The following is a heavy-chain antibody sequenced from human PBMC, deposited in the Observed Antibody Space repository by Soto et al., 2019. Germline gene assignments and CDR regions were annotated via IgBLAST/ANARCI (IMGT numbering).Heavy chain of an antibody. CDR3: AREFGITGGRTYGMDV. D-gene: IGHD1-20*01. V-gene: IGHV1-18*04. CDR2: INPYNGNT. Sequence: QVHLVQSGAEVKKPGASVKVSCKASGYTFSSYGINWVRQAPGQGLEWMGWINPYNGNTNYAQKLQGRVTMSTATSTSTAYLDLPSLRSDATAVYYCAREFGITGGRTYGMDVWGQGTTVTVSS. CDR1: GYTFSSYG. J-gene: IGHJ6*02.